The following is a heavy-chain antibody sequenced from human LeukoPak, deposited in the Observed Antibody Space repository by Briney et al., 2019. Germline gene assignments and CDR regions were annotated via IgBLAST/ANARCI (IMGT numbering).Heavy chain of an antibody. CDR2: IDHGGIT. V-gene: IGHV4-34*01. CDR1: GESLSAYF. CDR3: ASRSLELAAARCFDV. Sequence: SETLSLTCAVHGESLSAYFWSWIRQVPGKGLEWIGEIDHGGITTYNPSLKSRGSMSVDPSSKHFSLTLTAVTAADTATYYCASRSLELAAARCFDVWGQGTVVVVSS. D-gene: IGHD2-15*01. J-gene: IGHJ4*02.